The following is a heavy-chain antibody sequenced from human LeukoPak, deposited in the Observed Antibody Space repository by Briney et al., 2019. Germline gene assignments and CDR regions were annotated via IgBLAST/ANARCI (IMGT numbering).Heavy chain of an antibody. V-gene: IGHV4-61*02. D-gene: IGHD4-17*01. CDR2: LYTNGGA. J-gene: IGHJ4*02. CDR1: GGSISSGGYF. Sequence: SQTLSLTCTVSGGSISSGGYFWTWIRQPAGKGLEWIGRLYTNGGATYNPSLKSRVTFSLDTSNQFSLTLTSVTAADTAMYYCARDDETFGDPFDYWGPGILVTVSS. CDR3: ARDDETFGDPFDY.